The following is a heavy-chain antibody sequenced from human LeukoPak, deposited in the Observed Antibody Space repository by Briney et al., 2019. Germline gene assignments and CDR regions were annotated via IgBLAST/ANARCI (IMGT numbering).Heavy chain of an antibody. CDR2: ISAYNGNT. J-gene: IGHJ4*02. D-gene: IGHD3-3*01. CDR3: ARDQGMDDFWSGSYDY. Sequence: ASVKVSCKASGYTFTSYGISWVRQAPGQGLEWMGWISAYNGNTNYAQKLQGRVTMTTDTSTSTAYMELRSLRSDDTAVYYCARDQGMDDFWSGSYDYWGQGTLITVSS. V-gene: IGHV1-18*01. CDR1: GYTFTSYG.